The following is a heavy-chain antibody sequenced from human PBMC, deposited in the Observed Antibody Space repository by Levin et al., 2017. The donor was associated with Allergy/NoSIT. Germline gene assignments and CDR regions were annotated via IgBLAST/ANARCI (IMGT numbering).Heavy chain of an antibody. V-gene: IGHV3-9*01. D-gene: IGHD5-12*01. CDR2: ITSQSATV. CDR1: GFTFDDYA. J-gene: IGHJ6*02. Sequence: TGGSLRLSCVASGFTFDDYAMHWVRQLPGKGLEWVSGITSQSATVGYADSVQGRFTISRDNVKNSLYLQMDSLRPEDTALYYCAKDISRSGSFYGMDVWGQGTTVTVSS. CDR3: AKDISRSGSFYGMDV.